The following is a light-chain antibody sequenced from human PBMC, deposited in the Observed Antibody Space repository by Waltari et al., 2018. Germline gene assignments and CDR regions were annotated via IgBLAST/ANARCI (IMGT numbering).Light chain of an antibody. CDR2: GAS. V-gene: IGKV3-15*01. CDR3: QQYNNRPPDT. CDR1: QSVSSN. Sequence: EIVMTQSPATLSVSPGERATLSCRASQSVSSNLAWYQQKPGQASRLLINGASTRATDIPARFSGSGSGTEFTLTISSLQSEDFAVYYCQQYNNRPPDTFGQGTKLEIK. J-gene: IGKJ2*01.